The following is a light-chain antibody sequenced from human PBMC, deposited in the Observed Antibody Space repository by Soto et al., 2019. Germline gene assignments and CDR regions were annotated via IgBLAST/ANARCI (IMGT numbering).Light chain of an antibody. Sequence: QSALTQPASVSGSPGQSITISCTGTSSDVGRYNLVSWYQQHPGKAPKLLIFEDIERPSGVSNRFSGSKSGNTASLTIAGLQTDDEADYYCCSYAVGTGVVFGGGTKLSVL. V-gene: IGLV2-23*01. CDR2: EDI. J-gene: IGLJ2*01. CDR1: SSDVGRYNL. CDR3: CSYAVGTGVV.